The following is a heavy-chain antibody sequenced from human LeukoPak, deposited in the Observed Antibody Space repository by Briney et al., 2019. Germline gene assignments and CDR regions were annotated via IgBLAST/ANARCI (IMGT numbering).Heavy chain of an antibody. J-gene: IGHJ5*02. Sequence: PGGSLRLSCAASGFTFSSYAMSWVRQAPGKGLEWASAISGSGGSTYYADSVKGRFTISRDNSKNTLYLQMNSLRAEDTAVYYCANGLYGSFGPWGQGTLVTVSS. D-gene: IGHD3-10*01. CDR3: ANGLYGSFGP. CDR2: ISGSGGST. V-gene: IGHV3-23*01. CDR1: GFTFSSYA.